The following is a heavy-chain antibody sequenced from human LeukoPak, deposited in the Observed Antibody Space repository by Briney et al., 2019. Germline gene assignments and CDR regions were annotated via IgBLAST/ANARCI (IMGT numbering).Heavy chain of an antibody. CDR3: ASFSDGKDTDFDH. J-gene: IGHJ4*02. V-gene: IGHV5-51*01. D-gene: IGHD2-15*01. CDR1: GYSFTNYW. CDR2: IYPSDSDT. Sequence: GESLKISCKGSGYSFTNYWIGWVRQMPGKGLEWMGIIYPSDSDTTYSPSFQGQVTISADKSISTAYLQWSSLKASDTAMYYCASFSDGKDTDFDHWGQGTLVTVSS.